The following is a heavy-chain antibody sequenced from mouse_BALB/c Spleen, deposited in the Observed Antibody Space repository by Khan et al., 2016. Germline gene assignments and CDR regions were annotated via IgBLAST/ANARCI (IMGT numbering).Heavy chain of an antibody. CDR1: GFSITSGYS. Sequence: VQLQESGPDLVKPSQSLSLTCTVTGFSITSGYSWHWIRQFPGNKLEWMGYIHYSGSNYYNPSLTSRISITQDTSKNQFFRQLNSVATEDTATYYCARDLFAYWGQGTLVTVSA. J-gene: IGHJ3*01. V-gene: IGHV3-1*02. CDR2: IHYSGSN. CDR3: ARDLFAY.